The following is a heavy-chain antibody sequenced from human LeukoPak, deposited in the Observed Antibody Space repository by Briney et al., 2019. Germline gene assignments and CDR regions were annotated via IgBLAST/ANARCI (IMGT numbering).Heavy chain of an antibody. CDR2: ISTDASST. V-gene: IGHV3-74*01. CDR1: GFTFSRSS. D-gene: IGHD4-11*01. Sequence: GGSLRLSCAASGFTFSRSSMNWVRQAPGKGLVWVSRISTDASSTTYADSVKGRFTISRDNAKDTLYLQMNSLRAEDTAVYYCTGHHQAYSRTYWGQGTLVTVSS. J-gene: IGHJ4*02. CDR3: TGHHQAYSRTY.